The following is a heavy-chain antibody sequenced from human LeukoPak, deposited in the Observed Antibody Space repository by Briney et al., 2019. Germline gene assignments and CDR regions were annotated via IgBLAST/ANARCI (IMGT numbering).Heavy chain of an antibody. CDR2: ISGSGAGT. V-gene: IGHV3-23*01. D-gene: IGHD6-13*01. Sequence: GGSLRLSCAASGFTFSNYAMSWVRQAPGKGLEWVPAISGSGAGTYYADSVKGRFTISRDNSKSTLYLQMNSLRAEDTAIYYCAKINNIAAAGTFDYWGQGTLVTVSS. CDR3: AKINNIAAAGTFDY. CDR1: GFTFSNYA. J-gene: IGHJ4*02.